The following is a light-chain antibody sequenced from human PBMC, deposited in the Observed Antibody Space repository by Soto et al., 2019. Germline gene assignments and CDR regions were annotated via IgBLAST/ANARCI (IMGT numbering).Light chain of an antibody. J-gene: IGKJ4*01. Sequence: DIQMTQSPSSLSAAVGDRVTITCRTSQGISNYLVWYQQKPGKVPKLLIYAASTLQSGVPSRFSGSGSATDFPLTISSLQPEDVAPYYCQKYNSAPTFGGGTKVDIK. CDR2: AAS. V-gene: IGKV1-27*01. CDR3: QKYNSAPT. CDR1: QGISNY.